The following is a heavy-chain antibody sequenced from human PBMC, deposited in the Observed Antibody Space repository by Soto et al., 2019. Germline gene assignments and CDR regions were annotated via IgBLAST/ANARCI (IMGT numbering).Heavy chain of an antibody. Sequence: QVQLQESGPGLVKPSETLSLTCTVSGGSISSYYWSWIRQPPGKGLEWIGYIYYSGSTNYNPSLKSRVTISVDTSKNQFSLKLSSVTAADTAVYYCARDDLRRELLLDYWGQGTLVTVSS. CDR3: ARDDLRRELLLDY. D-gene: IGHD1-26*01. J-gene: IGHJ4*02. CDR2: IYYSGST. CDR1: GGSISSYY. V-gene: IGHV4-59*01.